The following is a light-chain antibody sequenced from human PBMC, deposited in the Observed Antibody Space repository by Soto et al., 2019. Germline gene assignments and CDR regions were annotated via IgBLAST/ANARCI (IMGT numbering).Light chain of an antibody. CDR1: SSDVGSYNY. J-gene: IGLJ1*01. V-gene: IGLV2-14*03. Sequence: QSALTQPASVSGSPGQSITISCTGTSSDVGSYNYVYWYQQHPGKAPKLMIYDVSNRPSGVSNRFSGSKSGNTASLTISGLQAEDEADYYCNSYTGSSSPYVFGTGTKLTVL. CDR2: DVS. CDR3: NSYTGSSSPYV.